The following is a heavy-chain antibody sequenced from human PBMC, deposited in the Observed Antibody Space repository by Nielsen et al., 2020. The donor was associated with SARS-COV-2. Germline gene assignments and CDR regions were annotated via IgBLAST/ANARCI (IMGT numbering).Heavy chain of an antibody. CDR1: GGSISSYY. V-gene: IGHV4-59*13. CDR3: ARRLAHYYDSSGLLDP. D-gene: IGHD3-22*01. CDR2: IYYSGST. J-gene: IGHJ5*02. Sequence: SETLSLTCTVSGGSISSYYWSWIRQPPGKGLEWIGYIYYSGSTNYNPSLKSRVTISVDTSKNQFSLKLSSVTAADTAVYYCARRLAHYYDSSGLLDPWGQGTLVTVSS.